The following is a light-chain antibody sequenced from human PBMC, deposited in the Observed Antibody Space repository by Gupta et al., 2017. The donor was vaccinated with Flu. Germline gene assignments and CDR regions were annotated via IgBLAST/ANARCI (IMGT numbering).Light chain of an antibody. V-gene: IGKV1-5*03. CDR2: ETS. CDR3: QQYNSSPHS. Sequence: DIQMTQSPSTLSASVGDRVTITCRASQSVSNWLVWYQQKPGKAPQLLIYETSTLERGVPSRFSGSRSGTEFTLTISSLQPDDFATYFCQQYNSSPHSFGQGTKLE. J-gene: IGKJ2*03. CDR1: QSVSNW.